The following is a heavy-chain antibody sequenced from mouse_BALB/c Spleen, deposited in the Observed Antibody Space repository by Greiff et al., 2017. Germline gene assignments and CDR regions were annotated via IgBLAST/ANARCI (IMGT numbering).Heavy chain of an antibody. Sequence: VQLKESGAELVRSGASVKLSCTASGFNIKDYYMHWVKQRPEQGLEWIGWIDPENGDTEYAPKFQGKATMTADTSSNTAYLQLSSLTSEDTAVYYCNPLYGNQAWFAYWGQGTLVTVSA. CDR2: IDPENGDT. CDR1: GFNIKDYY. D-gene: IGHD2-1*01. CDR3: NPLYGNQAWFAY. J-gene: IGHJ3*01. V-gene: IGHV14-4*02.